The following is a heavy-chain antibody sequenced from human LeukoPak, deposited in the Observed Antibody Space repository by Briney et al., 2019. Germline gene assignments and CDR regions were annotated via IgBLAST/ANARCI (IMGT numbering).Heavy chain of an antibody. Sequence: SETLSLTCAVYGGSFSGYYWSWIRQPPGKGLEWIGEINHSGSTNYNPSLKSRVTISVDTSKNQFSLKRSSVTAADTAVYYCARRGTRYNWFDPWGQGTLVTVSS. CDR2: INHSGST. J-gene: IGHJ5*02. CDR3: ARRGTRYNWFDP. V-gene: IGHV4-34*01. CDR1: GGSFSGYY.